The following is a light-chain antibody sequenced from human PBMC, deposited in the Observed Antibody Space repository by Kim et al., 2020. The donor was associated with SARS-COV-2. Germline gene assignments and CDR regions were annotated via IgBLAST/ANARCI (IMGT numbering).Light chain of an antibody. CDR1: STNIRGNT. V-gene: IGLV1-44*01. CDR2: STN. Sequence: QSVLTQPPSASGTPGQRVTITCSGSSTNIRGNTVNWYQQLPGTAPKLLIYSTNQRPSGVPDRFSGSKSGTSASLAISGLQSEDEADYYCASWDNILNVVFGGGTKLTVL. J-gene: IGLJ2*01. CDR3: ASWDNILNVV.